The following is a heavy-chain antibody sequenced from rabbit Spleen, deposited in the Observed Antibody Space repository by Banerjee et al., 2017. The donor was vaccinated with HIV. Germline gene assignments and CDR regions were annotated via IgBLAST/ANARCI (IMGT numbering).Heavy chain of an antibody. J-gene: IGHJ6*01. V-gene: IGHV1S40*01. CDR3: ARDPGTSFSTYGMDL. D-gene: IGHD8-1*01. Sequence: QSLEESGGGLVKPGASLTLTCKASGFSFSSGYDMCWVRQAPGKGLEWIACIYAGSSGSTYSASWAKGRFTISKTSSTTVTLQMTSLTAADTATYFCARDPGTSFSTYGMDLWGPGTLVTVS. CDR2: IYAGSSGST. CDR1: GFSFSSGYD.